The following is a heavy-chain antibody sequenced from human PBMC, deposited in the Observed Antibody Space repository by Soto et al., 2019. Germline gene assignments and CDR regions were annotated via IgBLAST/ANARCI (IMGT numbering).Heavy chain of an antibody. CDR1: GFIVSSNY. V-gene: IGHV3-53*04. CDR3: VRGRYGSEIH. J-gene: IGHJ4*02. D-gene: IGHD3-10*01. CDR2: LYNGGAT. Sequence: PGGSLRLSCAASGFIVSSNYMTWARQAPGKGLEWVSLLYNGGATHYAASVKGRFTISSHSSQNTMFLQMNSLRTEDTATYYCVRGRYGSEIHWGQGTKVTVSS.